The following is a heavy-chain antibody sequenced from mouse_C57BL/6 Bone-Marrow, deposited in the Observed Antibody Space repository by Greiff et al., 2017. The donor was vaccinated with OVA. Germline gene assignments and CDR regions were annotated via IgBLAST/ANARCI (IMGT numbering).Heavy chain of an antibody. J-gene: IGHJ4*01. V-gene: IGHV5-16*01. CDR2: INYDGSST. D-gene: IGHD2-3*01. Sequence: EVHLVESEGGLVQPGSSMKLSCTASGFTFSDYYMAWVRQVPEKGLEWVANINYDGSSTYYLDSLKSRFIISRDNAKNILYLQMSSLKSEDTATYYCASGYDGYLYAMDYWGQGTSVTVSS. CDR3: ASGYDGYLYAMDY. CDR1: GFTFSDYY.